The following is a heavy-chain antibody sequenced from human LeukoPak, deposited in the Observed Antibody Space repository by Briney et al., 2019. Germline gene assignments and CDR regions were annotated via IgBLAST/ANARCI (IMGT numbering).Heavy chain of an antibody. J-gene: IGHJ4*02. CDR1: GYTFTSYY. Sequence: ASVKVSCKASGYTFTSYYMHWVRQAPGQGLEWMGRINPNSGGTNYAQKFQGRVTMTRDTSISTAYMELSRLRSDDTAVYYCARDSSSGWYDFDYWGQGTLVTVSS. D-gene: IGHD6-19*01. CDR3: ARDSSSGWYDFDY. CDR2: INPNSGGT. V-gene: IGHV1-2*06.